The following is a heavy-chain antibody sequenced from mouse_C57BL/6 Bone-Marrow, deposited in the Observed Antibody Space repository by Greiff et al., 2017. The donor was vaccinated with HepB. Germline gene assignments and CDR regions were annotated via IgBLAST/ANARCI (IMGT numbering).Heavy chain of an antibody. CDR3: ASLITTVVGPSFDY. CDR2: IFPGSGST. D-gene: IGHD1-1*01. CDR1: GYTFTDYY. V-gene: IGHV1-75*01. Sequence: QVQLQQSGPELVKPGASVKISCKASGYTFTDYYINWVKQRPGQGLEWIGWIFPGSGSTYYNEKFKGKATLTVDKSSSTAYMLLSSLTSEDSAVYFCASLITTVVGPSFDYWGQGTTLTVSS. J-gene: IGHJ2*01.